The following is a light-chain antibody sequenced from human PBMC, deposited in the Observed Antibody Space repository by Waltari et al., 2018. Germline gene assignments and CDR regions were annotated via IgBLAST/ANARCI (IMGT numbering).Light chain of an antibody. V-gene: IGKV6D-21*02. CDR3: HQIASLPRT. J-gene: IGKJ1*01. Sequence: IVMTQSPDFQSVTPEEKVTITFRASQRIGSRLHWYQQKPNQSPKLLIKYASQSIPGVPSRFSGSGSGTDFTLTINSLEAEDAAVYYCHQIASLPRTFGPGTKVEIK. CDR1: QRIGSR. CDR2: YAS.